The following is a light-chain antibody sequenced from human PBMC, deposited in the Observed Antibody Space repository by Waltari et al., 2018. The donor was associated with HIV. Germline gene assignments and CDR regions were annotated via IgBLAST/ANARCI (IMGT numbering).Light chain of an antibody. V-gene: IGKV2D-29*01. CDR3: LQGVRLYT. CDR2: EVS. J-gene: IGKJ2*01. Sequence: EIEVIQTPDSLSVTPGQPASISCKTSQTLLYSDGKTYLYWYLQKAGQPPQPLIYEVSNRLSGVSDRFSGSGSETDFTLTISRVVAEDVGVYYCLQGVRLYTFGQGTKLEIK. CDR1: QTLLYSDGKTY.